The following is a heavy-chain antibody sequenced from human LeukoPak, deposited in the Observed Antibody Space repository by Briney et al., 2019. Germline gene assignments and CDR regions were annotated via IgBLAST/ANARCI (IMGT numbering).Heavy chain of an antibody. CDR2: IYYSGST. CDR3: ARHGGGNSGNAFDI. Sequence: SETLSLTCTVSGGSISSYYWSWIRQPPGKGLEWIGYIYYSGSTNYNPSLKSRVTISVDTSKNQFSLKLSSVTAADTAVYYCARHGGGNSGNAFDIWDQGTMVTVSS. D-gene: IGHD4-23*01. J-gene: IGHJ3*02. CDR1: GGSISSYY. V-gene: IGHV4-59*08.